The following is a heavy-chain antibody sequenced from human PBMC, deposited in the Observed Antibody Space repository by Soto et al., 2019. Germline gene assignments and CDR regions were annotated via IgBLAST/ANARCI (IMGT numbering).Heavy chain of an antibody. CDR1: GFTFNNFA. J-gene: IGHJ5*02. V-gene: IGHV3-23*01. D-gene: IGHD6-6*01. Sequence: EVVLLESGGDVVQPGGSLRLSCAASGFTFNNFALSWLRQAPGRGLEWVAAIGGSGGTTYYADSVKGRFPVARHISERKLFLEMKSLRVDDTATYYCSKETQTLSYDWFDPWGQGTLVTVSS. CDR3: SKETQTLSYDWFDP. CDR2: IGGSGGTT.